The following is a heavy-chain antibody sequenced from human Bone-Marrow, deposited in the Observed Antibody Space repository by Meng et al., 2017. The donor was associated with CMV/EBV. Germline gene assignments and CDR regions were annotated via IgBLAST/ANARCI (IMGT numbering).Heavy chain of an antibody. D-gene: IGHD1-26*01. CDR2: INSDGSST. J-gene: IGHJ4*02. Sequence: GGSLRLSCAASGFTFSSYWMSWVRQAPGKGLVWVSRINSDGSSTSYADSVKGRFTISRDNAKNTLYLQMNSLRAEDTAVYYCASPAFSGSYYAQVVNYWGQGTLVTFSS. CDR1: GFTFSSYW. CDR3: ASPAFSGSYYAQVVNY. V-gene: IGHV3-74*01.